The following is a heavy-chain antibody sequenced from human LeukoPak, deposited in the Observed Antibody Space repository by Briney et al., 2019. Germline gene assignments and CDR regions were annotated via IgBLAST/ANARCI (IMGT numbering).Heavy chain of an antibody. Sequence: SETLSLTCTVSGYSISSGYYWGWIRQPPGKGLEWIGSIYHSGSTYYNPSLKSQVTISVDTSKNQFSLKLSSVTAADTAVYYCARKSSGSYDWFDPWGQGTLVTVSS. CDR2: IYHSGST. CDR1: GYSISSGYY. V-gene: IGHV4-38-2*02. CDR3: ARKSSGSYDWFDP. J-gene: IGHJ5*02. D-gene: IGHD1-26*01.